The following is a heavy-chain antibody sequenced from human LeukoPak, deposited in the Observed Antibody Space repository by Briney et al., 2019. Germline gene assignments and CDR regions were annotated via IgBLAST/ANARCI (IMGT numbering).Heavy chain of an antibody. V-gene: IGHV3-48*01. CDR2: ISSSSSTI. Sequence: GGSLRLSCAASGFTFSAYSMIWVRQAPGKGLEWVSYISSSSSTIYYADSVKGRFTISRDNAKNSLYLQVNSLRAEDTAVHYCARPSGNYYVDYWGQGTLVTVSS. CDR3: ARPSGNYYVDY. J-gene: IGHJ4*02. D-gene: IGHD1-26*01. CDR1: GFTFSAYS.